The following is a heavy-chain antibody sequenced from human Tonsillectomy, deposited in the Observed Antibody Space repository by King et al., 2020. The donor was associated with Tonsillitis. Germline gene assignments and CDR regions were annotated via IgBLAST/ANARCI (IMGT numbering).Heavy chain of an antibody. CDR1: GFTFGDYA. J-gene: IGHJ4*02. V-gene: IGHV3-49*03. D-gene: IGHD3-10*01. CDR3: TRVWFGELYSPFDY. CDR2: IRSKAYGGTI. Sequence: VQLVESGGGLVQPGRSLRLSCTASGFTFGDYAMSWFRQAPGKGLEWVGFIRSKAYGGTIEYAASVEGRFTISRDDSKSIAYLQMNSLKTEDTAMYYCTRVWFGELYSPFDYWGQGTLVTVSS.